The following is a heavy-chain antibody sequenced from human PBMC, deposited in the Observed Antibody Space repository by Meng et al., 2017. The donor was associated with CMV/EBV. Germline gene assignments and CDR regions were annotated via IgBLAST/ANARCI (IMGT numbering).Heavy chain of an antibody. CDR1: GGSISNYY. V-gene: IGHV4-59*01. J-gene: IGHJ6*02. Sequence: SETLSLTCTVSGGSISNYYWSWIRQPPGKGLEWIGYIYYSGNTDYNPSLKSRVTISLDTSKNQFSLKLSSVTAADTAIYYCARDYDGSGEGYYYGMDVWGQGTTVTVSS. CDR2: IYYSGNT. D-gene: IGHD3-10*01. CDR3: ARDYDGSGEGYYYGMDV.